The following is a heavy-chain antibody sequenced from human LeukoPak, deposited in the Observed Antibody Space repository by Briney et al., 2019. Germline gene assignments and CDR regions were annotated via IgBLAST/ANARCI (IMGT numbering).Heavy chain of an antibody. CDR2: INHSGST. J-gene: IGHJ4*02. V-gene: IGHV4-39*07. Sequence: SETLSLTCTVSGGSISSSSYYWGWIRQPPGKGLEWIGEINHSGSTNYNPSLKSRVTISVDTSKNQFSLKLSSVTAADTAVYYCARRPRPTMIVVVIKKDWGYYFDYWGQGTLVTVSS. CDR3: ARRPRPTMIVVVIKKDWGYYFDY. D-gene: IGHD3-22*01. CDR1: GGSISSSSYY.